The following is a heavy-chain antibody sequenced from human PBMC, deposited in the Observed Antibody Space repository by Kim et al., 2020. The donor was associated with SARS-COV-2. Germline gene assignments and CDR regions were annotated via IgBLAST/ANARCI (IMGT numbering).Heavy chain of an antibody. V-gene: IGHV3-53*01. D-gene: IGHD6-13*01. CDR3: ARWTAGDH. CDR1: GLSVTTNY. J-gene: IGHJ4*02. CDR2: IYDGAST. Sequence: GGFLRLSCAVSGLSVTTNYMSWVRQAPGKWLEWVSVIYDGASTFYADSVKGRFTISRDNSKNTVSLHMNNLRAEDTAVYACARWTAGDHWGQGTLVTVSA.